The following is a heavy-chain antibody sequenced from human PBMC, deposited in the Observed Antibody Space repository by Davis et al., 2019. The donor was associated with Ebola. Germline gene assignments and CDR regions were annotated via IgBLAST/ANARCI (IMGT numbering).Heavy chain of an antibody. CDR1: GGTFSSYA. CDR2: IIPILGIA. D-gene: IGHD6-13*01. V-gene: IGHV1-69*04. CDR3: ARGLRDSSSWLYYYGMDV. J-gene: IGHJ6*02. Sequence: AASVKVSCKASGGTFSSYAISWVRQAPGQGLEWMGRIIPILGIANYAQKFQGRVTITADKSMSTAYMELSSLRSEDTAVYYCARGLRDSSSWLYYYGMDVWGQGTTVTVSS.